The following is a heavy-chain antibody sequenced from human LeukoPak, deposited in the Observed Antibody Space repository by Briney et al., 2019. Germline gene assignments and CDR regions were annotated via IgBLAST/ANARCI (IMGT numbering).Heavy chain of an antibody. J-gene: IGHJ4*02. Sequence: PGGSLRLSCAASGFTFSTFGMSRGRHAPGKGLEGGSGICGRDDNTYYADSVKGRFTISRDNSKNTLYLRMNSLRAEDTAVYYCAKRSDYSGNWNYFDYWGQGTPVTVSS. CDR3: AKRSDYSGNWNYFDY. CDR1: GFTFSTFG. V-gene: IGHV3-23*01. CDR2: ICGRDDNT. D-gene: IGHD4-23*01.